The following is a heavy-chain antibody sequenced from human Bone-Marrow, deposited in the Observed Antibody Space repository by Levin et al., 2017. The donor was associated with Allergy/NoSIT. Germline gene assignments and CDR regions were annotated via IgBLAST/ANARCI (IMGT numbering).Heavy chain of an antibody. CDR2: ISSSGSTI. D-gene: IGHD2-2*01. J-gene: IGHJ5*02. V-gene: IGHV3-48*03. CDR1: GFTFSNYE. CDR3: ARDLYQLLLNNWFDP. Sequence: PGESLKISCVASGFTFSNYEMNWVRQAPGKGLEHVSYISSSGSTIYYVESVRGRFTISRDNAKNSLYLQMNSLRAEDTGVYYCARDLYQLLLNNWFDPWGQGTLVTVSS.